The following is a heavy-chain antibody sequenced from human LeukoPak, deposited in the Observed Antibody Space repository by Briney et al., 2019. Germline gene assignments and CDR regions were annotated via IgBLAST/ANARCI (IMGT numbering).Heavy chain of an antibody. CDR3: TSEQDCSGRSCSVF. CDR1: GYNFNDAW. J-gene: IGHJ4*02. CDR2: IKSKSAGETV. Sequence: GGSLRLSCEASGYNFNDAWVSWVRQAPGKGLEWVGRIKSKSAGETVDYATPVKDRFTISRDETTHTLFLQMHLLKTEDTAVYYCTSEQDCSGRSCSVFWGQGTLVTVSS. D-gene: IGHD2-15*01. V-gene: IGHV3-15*01.